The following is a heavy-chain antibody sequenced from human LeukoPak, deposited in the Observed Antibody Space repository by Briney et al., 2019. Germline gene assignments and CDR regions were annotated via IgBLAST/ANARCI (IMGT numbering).Heavy chain of an antibody. V-gene: IGHV4-59*01. J-gene: IGHJ2*01. D-gene: IGHD6-13*01. Sequence: SETLSLTCTVSGGSIGSYYWSWIRQPPGKGLEWIGYIYYSGSTNYNPSLKSRVTISVDTSKNQFSLKLSSVTAADTAVYYCASDGVSAAAGSFDLWGRGTLVTVSS. CDR1: GGSIGSYY. CDR2: IYYSGST. CDR3: ASDGVSAAAGSFDL.